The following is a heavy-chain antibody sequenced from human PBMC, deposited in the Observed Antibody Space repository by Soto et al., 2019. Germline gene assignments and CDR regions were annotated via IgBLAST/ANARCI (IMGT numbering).Heavy chain of an antibody. CDR3: ARGRYSYGWGYFDY. CDR1: GGSISSGGYS. J-gene: IGHJ4*02. CDR2: IYHSGST. V-gene: IGHV4-30-2*01. D-gene: IGHD5-18*01. Sequence: LSLTCAVSGGSISSGGYSWSWIRQPPGKGLEWIGYIYHSGSTYYNPSLKSRVTISVDRSKNQFSLKLSSVTAADTAVYYCARGRYSYGWGYFDYWGQGTLVTVSS.